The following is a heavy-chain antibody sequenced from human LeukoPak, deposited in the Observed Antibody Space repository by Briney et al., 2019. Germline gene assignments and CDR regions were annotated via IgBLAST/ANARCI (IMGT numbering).Heavy chain of an antibody. CDR2: ISGSSTYI. J-gene: IGHJ4*02. V-gene: IGHV3-21*01. CDR1: GFTFSTYS. D-gene: IGHD6-13*01. CDR3: GRGPQQLVYSLHY. Sequence: PGGSLRLSCAASGFTFSTYSMSCVRQAPGKGLEWGSSISGSSTYIYYADSVKGRFTISRDNAKNSLYLQMNSLRAEDTAVYYCGRGPQQLVYSLHYWGQGTLVTVSS.